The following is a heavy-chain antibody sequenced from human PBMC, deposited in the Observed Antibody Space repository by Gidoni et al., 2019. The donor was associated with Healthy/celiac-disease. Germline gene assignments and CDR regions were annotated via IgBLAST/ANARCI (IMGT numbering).Heavy chain of an antibody. V-gene: IGHV7-4-1*02. CDR3: SRGKSLVVPAATSYYYYYGMDV. J-gene: IGHJ6*02. D-gene: IGHD2-2*01. CDR2: INTNNRNP. Sequence: QVQLVQSGSELTQPGSSVQVSCKASGYTFTSYALNRVRQPHGQGIEWMGWINTNNRNPTYDQGFTGRFVFALDTSVSTAYLQISSLKAEDTAVYYCSRGKSLVVPAATSYYYYYGMDVWGQGTTVTVSS. CDR1: GYTFTSYA.